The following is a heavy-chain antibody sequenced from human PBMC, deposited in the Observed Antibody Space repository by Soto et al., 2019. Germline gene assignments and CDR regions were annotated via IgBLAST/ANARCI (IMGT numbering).Heavy chain of an antibody. J-gene: IGHJ4*02. Sequence: QITLKESGPTLVKPTQTLTLTCTFSGFSLSTSGVGVAWIRQPPGKALEWLALIYWNEDKNYSPSLKSRLTNTKNTYKNQVVHTMTNMDPVDTATYYCAHRPTSGSHPNSWGQGTLVTVSS. D-gene: IGHD3-10*01. CDR1: GFSLSTSGVG. CDR3: AHRPTSGSHPNS. V-gene: IGHV2-5*01. CDR2: IYWNEDK.